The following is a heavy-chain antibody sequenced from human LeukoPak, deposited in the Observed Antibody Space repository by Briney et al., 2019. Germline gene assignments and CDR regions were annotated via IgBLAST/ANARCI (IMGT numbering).Heavy chain of an antibody. CDR2: INPNRGGT. D-gene: IGHD6-19*01. CDR3: ARVHSSAWYYFDY. J-gene: IGHJ4*02. CDR1: GYSFTGYY. Sequence: VASVKVSCKGSGYSFTGYYIHWVRQAPGQGIEWMGWINPNRGGTNYVQRFLGRVTITRDTSISEAYMELSRLRSDDTAVYYCARVHSSAWYYFDYWGQGTLVTVSS. V-gene: IGHV1-2*02.